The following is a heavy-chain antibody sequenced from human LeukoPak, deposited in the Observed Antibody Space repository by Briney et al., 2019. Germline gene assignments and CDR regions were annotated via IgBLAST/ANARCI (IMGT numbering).Heavy chain of an antibody. J-gene: IGHJ3*02. CDR3: ARGLFLSGYLDAFDI. CDR1: GITVSRYW. V-gene: IGHV3-7*03. D-gene: IGHD3-22*01. Sequence: PEGSLRLSCAASGITVSRYWMSWVRQTPGGGLEWVANIKQDENEQDYVDSVRGRFTISRDNVKNSLYLQMNSLRVEDTAVYYCARGLFLSGYLDAFDIWGQGTVVTVSS. CDR2: IKQDENEQ.